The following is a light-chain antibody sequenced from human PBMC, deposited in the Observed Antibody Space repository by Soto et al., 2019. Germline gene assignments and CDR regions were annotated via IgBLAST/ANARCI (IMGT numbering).Light chain of an antibody. CDR2: LTS. CDR3: HQRQSWPRT. V-gene: IGKV3-11*01. Sequence: EIVLTQSPATLSSFPGDMFTLSCRASQAVNTRLAWYQHKPGQAPRLLIYLTSNRAAGIPARFSGSGYETDFTLTISDVENEDFAVYYCHQRQSWPRTFGQGTKVDIK. CDR1: QAVNTR. J-gene: IGKJ1*01.